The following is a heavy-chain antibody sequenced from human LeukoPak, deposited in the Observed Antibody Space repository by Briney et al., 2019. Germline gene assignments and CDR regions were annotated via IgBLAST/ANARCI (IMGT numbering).Heavy chain of an antibody. Sequence: PGGSLRLSCAASGFTFSSYGMHWVRQAPGKGLEWVAFIRYDGSNKYYADSAKGRFTISRDNSKNTLYLQMNSLRAEDTAVYYCVKSRRGSYLFDYWGQGTLVTVSS. J-gene: IGHJ4*02. CDR2: IRYDGSNK. V-gene: IGHV3-30*02. CDR3: VKSRRGSYLFDY. CDR1: GFTFSSYG. D-gene: IGHD1-26*01.